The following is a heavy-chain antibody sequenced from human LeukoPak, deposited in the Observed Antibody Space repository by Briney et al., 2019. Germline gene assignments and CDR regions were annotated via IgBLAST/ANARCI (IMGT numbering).Heavy chain of an antibody. CDR2: IYYSGST. CDR3: ARDKVNWYFDL. Sequence: SETLSLTCTVSGGSISSYYWSWIRQPPGKGLEWIGYIYYSGSTNYNPPLKSRVTISVDTSKNQFSLKLSSVTAADTAVYYCARDKVNWYFDLWGRGTLVTVSS. V-gene: IGHV4-59*01. J-gene: IGHJ2*01. CDR1: GGSISSYY.